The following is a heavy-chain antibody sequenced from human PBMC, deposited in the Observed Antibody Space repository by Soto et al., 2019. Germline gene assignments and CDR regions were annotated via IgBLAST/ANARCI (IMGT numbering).Heavy chain of an antibody. CDR3: VRDQRHLRHGYSDY. CDR2: ISSTGSYI. V-gene: IGHV3-21*01. CDR1: GFTFSSYS. J-gene: IGHJ4*02. D-gene: IGHD5-12*01. Sequence: GGSLRLSCAASGFTFSSYSMNWVRQAPGKGLEWVSSISSTGSYIYYADSVKGRFTISRDNAKNSLYLQMNSLRAEDTAVYYCVRDQRHLRHGYSDYWGQGTLVTVSS.